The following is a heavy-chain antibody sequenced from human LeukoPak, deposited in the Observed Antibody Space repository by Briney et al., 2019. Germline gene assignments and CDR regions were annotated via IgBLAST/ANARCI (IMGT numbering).Heavy chain of an antibody. D-gene: IGHD3-16*01. CDR1: GYTFTGYY. CDR3: AFGGAEGCIDY. V-gene: IGHV1-2*02. Sequence: ASVKVSCKASGYTFTGYYMHWVRQAPGQGLEWMGWINPNSGGTNYAQKFQGRVTMTRDTSISTAYLQWSSLKASDTAMYYCAFGGAEGCIDYWGQGTLVTVSS. J-gene: IGHJ4*02. CDR2: INPNSGGT.